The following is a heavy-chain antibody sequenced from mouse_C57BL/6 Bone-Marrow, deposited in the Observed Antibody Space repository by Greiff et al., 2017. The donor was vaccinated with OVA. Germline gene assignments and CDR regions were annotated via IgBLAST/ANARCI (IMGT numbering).Heavy chain of an antibody. V-gene: IGHV1-15*01. CDR3: TRGAYGSSYVWYFDV. D-gene: IGHD1-1*01. CDR2: IDPETGGT. Sequence: QVQLQQSGAELVRPGASVTLSCKASGYTFTDYEMHWVKLTPVHGLEWIGAIDPETGGTAYNQKFKGKAILTADKSSSTAYMELRSLTSEDSAVYYCTRGAYGSSYVWYFDVWGTGTAVTVSS. J-gene: IGHJ1*03. CDR1: GYTFTDYE.